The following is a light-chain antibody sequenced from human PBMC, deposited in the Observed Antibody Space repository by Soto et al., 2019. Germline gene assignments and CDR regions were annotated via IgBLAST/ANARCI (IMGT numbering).Light chain of an antibody. Sequence: ETVMPQSPATLSVSPGERATLSCRASQSVSSNLSWYQQKPGQAPRLLIYGASTRATGIPARCSGSGSGTEFTLTISSLQSEDFAVYYCQQYTHSPRTFGQGTKVDVK. CDR2: GAS. V-gene: IGKV3-15*01. J-gene: IGKJ1*01. CDR1: QSVSSN. CDR3: QQYTHSPRT.